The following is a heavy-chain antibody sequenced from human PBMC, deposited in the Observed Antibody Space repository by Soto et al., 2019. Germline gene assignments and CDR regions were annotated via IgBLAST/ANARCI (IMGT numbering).Heavy chain of an antibody. D-gene: IGHD3-10*01. CDR3: ARDKDGITMVRGVINWLDP. CDR2: ISAYNGNT. J-gene: IGHJ5*02. CDR1: GYTFTSYG. Sequence: ASVKVSCKASGYTFTSYGISWVRQAPGQGLEWMGWISAYNGNTNYAQKLQGRVTMTTDTSTSTAYMELRSLRSDDTAVYYCARDKDGITMVRGVINWLDPWGQGTLVTVSS. V-gene: IGHV1-18*04.